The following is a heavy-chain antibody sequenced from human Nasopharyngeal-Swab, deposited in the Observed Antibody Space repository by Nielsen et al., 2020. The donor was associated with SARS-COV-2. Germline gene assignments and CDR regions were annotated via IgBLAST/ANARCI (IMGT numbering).Heavy chain of an antibody. Sequence: ASVKVSCKASGYTFTSYYMHWVRQAPGQGLEWMGIINPSGGSTSYAQKFQGRVTMTRDTSMSTVYMELSSLRSEDTAVYYCARDIVVVPAARGSWFDPWGQGTLVTVSS. CDR1: GYTFTSYY. CDR2: INPSGGST. D-gene: IGHD2-2*01. V-gene: IGHV1-46*01. CDR3: ARDIVVVPAARGSWFDP. J-gene: IGHJ5*02.